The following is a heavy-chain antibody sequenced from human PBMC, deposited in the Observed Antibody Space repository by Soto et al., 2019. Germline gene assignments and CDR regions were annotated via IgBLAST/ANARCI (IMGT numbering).Heavy chain of an antibody. Sequence: GGSLRLSCAASGFTFSNFWMDWVRQAPGKGLEWVANINPDGSEKQYVDSVKGRFTISRDNAKNSLYLQMSSLTAEDSALYYCSRSLDSWGQGTRVTVSS. V-gene: IGHV3-7*01. CDR2: INPDGSEK. CDR3: SRSLDS. CDR1: GFTFSNFW. J-gene: IGHJ4*02.